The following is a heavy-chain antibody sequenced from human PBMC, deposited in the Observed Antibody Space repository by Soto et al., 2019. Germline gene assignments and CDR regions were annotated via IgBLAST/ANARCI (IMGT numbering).Heavy chain of an antibody. J-gene: IGHJ4*02. V-gene: IGHV4-31*03. CDR3: ARDRSSIAAAGSFDY. CDR1: GGSISSGGYY. Sequence: QVQLQESGPGLVKPSQTLSLTCTVSGGSISSGGYYWSWIRQHPGKGLEWIGYIYYSGSTYYNPSLKSRVTISVDTSKNQSSLKLSSVTAADTAVYYCARDRSSIAAAGSFDYWGQGTLVTVSS. CDR2: IYYSGST. D-gene: IGHD6-13*01.